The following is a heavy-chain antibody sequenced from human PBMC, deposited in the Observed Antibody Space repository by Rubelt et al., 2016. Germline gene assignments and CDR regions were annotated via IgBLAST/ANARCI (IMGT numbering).Heavy chain of an antibody. V-gene: IGHV3-64D*09. D-gene: IGHD6-19*01. CDR3: VRMFTSGWFFDY. CDR2: ISSNGGST. CDR1: GFTLSSHT. J-gene: IGHJ4*02. Sequence: EVQLVESGGGLVQPGGSVRLSCSASGFTLSSHTMHWVRQAPGKGLEYVSGISSNGGSTNYADPVKGRFTISRDNSKNTLYLQMSSLGTDYTAVYYCVRMFTSGWFFDYWGQGTLVSVSS.